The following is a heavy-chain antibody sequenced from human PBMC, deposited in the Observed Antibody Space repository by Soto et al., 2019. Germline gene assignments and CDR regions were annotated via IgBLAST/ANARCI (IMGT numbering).Heavy chain of an antibody. Sequence: SVKVSCKASGGTFSSYAISWVRQAPGQGLEWMGGIIPIFGTANYAQRFQGRVTITADESTSTAYMELSSLRSEDTAVYYCASNFRLVYSSSYYYYGMDVWGQGTTVTVSS. J-gene: IGHJ6*02. CDR3: ASNFRLVYSSSYYYYGMDV. CDR2: IIPIFGTA. D-gene: IGHD6-13*01. CDR1: GGTFSSYA. V-gene: IGHV1-69*13.